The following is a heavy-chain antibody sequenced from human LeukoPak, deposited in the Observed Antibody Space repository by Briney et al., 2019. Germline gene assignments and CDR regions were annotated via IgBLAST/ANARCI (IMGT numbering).Heavy chain of an antibody. V-gene: IGHV1-8*01. CDR2: MNPNSGNT. CDR1: GYTFTSYD. D-gene: IGHD4-23*01. CDR3: ASDDGGNSGYFAFDI. J-gene: IGHJ3*02. Sequence: ASVKVSCKASGYTFTSYDINWVRQATGQGLEWMGWMNPNSGNTGYAQKFQGRVTMTRNTSISTAYMELSSLRSEDTAVYYCASDDGGNSGYFAFDIWGQGTMVTVSS.